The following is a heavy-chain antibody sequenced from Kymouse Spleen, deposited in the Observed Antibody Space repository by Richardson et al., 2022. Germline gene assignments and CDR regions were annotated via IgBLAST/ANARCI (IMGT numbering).Heavy chain of an antibody. CDR3: AREVTMVRGVIPDYYYYYGMDV. V-gene: IGHV6-1*01. CDR2: TYYRSKWYN. Sequence: QVQLQQSGPGLVKPSQTLSLTCAISGDSVSSNSAAWNWIRQSPSRGLEWLGRTYYRSKWYNDYAVSVKSRITINPDTSKNQFSLQLNSVTPEDTAVYYCAREVTMVRGVIPDYYYYYGMDVWGQGTTVTVSS. CDR1: GDSVSSNSAA. J-gene: IGHJ6*02. D-gene: IGHD3-10*01.